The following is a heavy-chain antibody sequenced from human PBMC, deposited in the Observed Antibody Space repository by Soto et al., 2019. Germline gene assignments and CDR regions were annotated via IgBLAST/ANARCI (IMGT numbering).Heavy chain of an antibody. Sequence: EVQLVESGGGLVQPGGSLRLSCAASGFTFSTYWMTWVRQAPGKGLEWVANIKQGGSEKYYVDSVKGRFTISRDNAKNSLYLQMNSLRAEDTAVYYCARHDYITPAPYFYYGMDVWGQGTTVTVSS. V-gene: IGHV3-7*01. CDR3: ARHDYITPAPYFYYGMDV. CDR1: GFTFSTYW. CDR2: IKQGGSEK. D-gene: IGHD4-4*01. J-gene: IGHJ6*02.